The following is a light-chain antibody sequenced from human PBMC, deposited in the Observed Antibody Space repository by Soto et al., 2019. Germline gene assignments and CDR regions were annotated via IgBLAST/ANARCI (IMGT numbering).Light chain of an antibody. CDR1: SSDVSGYNY. J-gene: IGLJ1*01. CDR2: DVS. V-gene: IGLV2-11*01. CDR3: CSYAGSYYV. Sequence: QSALTQPRSVSGSPGQSVTISCTGTSSDVSGYNYVSWYQQHPGKAPKLMIYDVSKRPSGVPDRFSGSKSGNTASPTISGLQAEDEADYYCCSYAGSYYVFGTGTKVTVL.